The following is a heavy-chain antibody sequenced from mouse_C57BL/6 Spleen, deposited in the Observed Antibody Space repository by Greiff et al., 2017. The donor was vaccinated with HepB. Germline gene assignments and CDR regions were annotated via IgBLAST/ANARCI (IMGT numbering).Heavy chain of an antibody. J-gene: IGHJ3*01. CDR1: GYAFSSSW. D-gene: IGHD2-4*01. Sequence: QVQLQQSGPELVKPGASVKISCKASGYAFSSSWMNWVKQRPGKGLEWIGRIYPGDGDTNYNGKFKGKATLTADKSSSTAYMQLSSLTSEDSAVYFCARSIYYDPPWFAYWGQGTLVTVSA. V-gene: IGHV1-82*01. CDR3: ARSIYYDPPWFAY. CDR2: IYPGDGDT.